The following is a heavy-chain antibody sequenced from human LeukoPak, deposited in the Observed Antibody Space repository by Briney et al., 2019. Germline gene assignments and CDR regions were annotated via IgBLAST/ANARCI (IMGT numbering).Heavy chain of an antibody. D-gene: IGHD2/OR15-2a*01. CDR1: KFTFMNYA. CDR2: IGSAGGSV. J-gene: IGHJ4*02. Sequence: GGSLRLSCTASKFTFMNYAMHWVRQAPGKGLEWLSTIGSAGGSVFYADSVKGRFTISRDNSKSTLFLQMDSLRVEDTALYYCAKRGEVSTYYYFESWGQGALVTVSS. CDR3: AKRGEVSTYYYFES. V-gene: IGHV3-23*01.